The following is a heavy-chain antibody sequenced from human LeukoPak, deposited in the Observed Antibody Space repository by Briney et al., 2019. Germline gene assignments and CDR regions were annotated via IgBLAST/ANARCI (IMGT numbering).Heavy chain of an antibody. CDR1: GGSISSYY. CDR2: IYYSGST. J-gene: IGHJ5*02. CDR3: AASGRVHNWFDP. D-gene: IGHD3-16*01. Sequence: SETLSLTCTVSGGSISSYYWSWIRQPPGNGLDWIGYIYYSGSTNYNPSLKSRVTISVDTSKNQFSLKLSSVTAADTAVYYCAASGRVHNWFDPWGQGTLVTVSS. V-gene: IGHV4-59*08.